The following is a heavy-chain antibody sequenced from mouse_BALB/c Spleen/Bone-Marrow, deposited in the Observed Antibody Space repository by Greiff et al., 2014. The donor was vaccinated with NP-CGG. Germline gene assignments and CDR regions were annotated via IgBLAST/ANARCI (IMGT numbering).Heavy chain of an antibody. CDR2: ILPGSGTT. D-gene: IGHD2-3*01. V-gene: IGHV1-9*01. J-gene: IGHJ3*01. CDR1: GYTFSSYW. Sequence: QVHVKQSGAELMKPGASVKISCKATGYTFSSYWIEWVNQRPGHGLEWIGEILPGSGTTHYNEKFKDKATFTADTSSNTAYMQLSSLTSEDSAVYYCARGGYDTSIFAYWGQGTLVTVSA. CDR3: ARGGYDTSIFAY.